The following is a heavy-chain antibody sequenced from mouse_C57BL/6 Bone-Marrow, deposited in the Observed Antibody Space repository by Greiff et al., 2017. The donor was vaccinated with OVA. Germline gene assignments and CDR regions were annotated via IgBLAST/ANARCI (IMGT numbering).Heavy chain of an antibody. D-gene: IGHD1-1*01. Sequence: QVQLQQPGAELVKPGASVKLSCKASGYTFTSYWMHWVKQRPGRGLEWIGRIDPNSGGTKYNEKFKSKATLTVDKPSSTAYMQLSSLTSEDSAVEYCARGHYYGSSYHYWYFDVWGTGTTVTVSA. J-gene: IGHJ1*03. CDR3: ARGHYYGSSYHYWYFDV. CDR1: GYTFTSYW. V-gene: IGHV1-72*01. CDR2: IDPNSGGT.